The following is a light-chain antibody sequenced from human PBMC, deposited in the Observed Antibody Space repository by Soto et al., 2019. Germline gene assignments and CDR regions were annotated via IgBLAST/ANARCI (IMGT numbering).Light chain of an antibody. Sequence: EIVLTQSPATLSLSPGERATLSCRASQSVSSYLAWYQQKPGQAPRLLIYDASNRATGIPARFSGSGSGTDFTLTISSAEPEDFGVYYCQQRSNWPPSLTFGGGSKVEIK. J-gene: IGKJ4*01. CDR2: DAS. V-gene: IGKV3-11*01. CDR3: QQRSNWPPSLT. CDR1: QSVSSY.